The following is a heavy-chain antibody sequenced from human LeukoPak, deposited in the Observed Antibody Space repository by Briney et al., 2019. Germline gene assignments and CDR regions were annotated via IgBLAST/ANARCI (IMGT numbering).Heavy chain of an antibody. Sequence: ASVKVSCKASGYTFTGYYMHWVRQAPGQGLEWMGWINPNSGGTNYAQKFQSRVTMTRDTSISTAYMELSRLRSDDTAVYYCVRGYCSGGSCYPQSHGPRFDYWGQGTLVTVSS. CDR3: VRGYCSGGSCYPQSHGPRFDY. CDR1: GYTFTGYY. J-gene: IGHJ4*02. D-gene: IGHD2-15*01. CDR2: INPNSGGT. V-gene: IGHV1-2*02.